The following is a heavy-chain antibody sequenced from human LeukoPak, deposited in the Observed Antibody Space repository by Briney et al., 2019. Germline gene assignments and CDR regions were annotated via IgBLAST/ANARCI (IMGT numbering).Heavy chain of an antibody. Sequence: SGPTLVKPTQTLTLTCTFSGFTLSTSGMRVSWIRQPPGKALEWLARIVWDDDKFYSTSLKTRLTISKDTSKNQVVLTMTNMDPVDTATYYCARGTSGSYLDYWGQGTLVTVSS. J-gene: IGHJ4*02. CDR1: GFTLSTSGMR. CDR2: IVWDDDK. D-gene: IGHD1-26*01. CDR3: ARGTSGSYLDY. V-gene: IGHV2-70*04.